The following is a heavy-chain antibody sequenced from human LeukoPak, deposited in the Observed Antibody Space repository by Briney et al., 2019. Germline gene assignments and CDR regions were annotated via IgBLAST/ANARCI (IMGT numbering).Heavy chain of an antibody. V-gene: IGHV1-46*01. CDR1: GYTFTSYG. D-gene: IGHD1-26*01. CDR2: VYSSGGVI. J-gene: IGHJ5*02. CDR3: AGSSHQRNWFDP. Sequence: GASLKVSSKASGYTFTSYGISWVRQAPGQGLEWMGIVYSSGGVIKYAQEFKDRLTVTRDTSTSTIYMELSSLRSEDTAVYYCAGSSHQRNWFDPWGQGTLVIVSS.